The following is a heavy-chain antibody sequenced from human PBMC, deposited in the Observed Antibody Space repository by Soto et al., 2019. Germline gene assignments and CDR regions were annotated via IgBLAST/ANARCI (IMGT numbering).Heavy chain of an antibody. Sequence: SETLSLTCTVSGGSISSSSYYWGWIRQPPGKGLEWIGSIYYSGSTYYNPSLKSRVTISVNTSKNRFSLKLSSVTAADTAVYYCARWERNSNYFYYFDYWGQGTLVTVSS. CDR2: IYYSGST. CDR1: GGSISSSSYY. CDR3: ARWERNSNYFYYFDY. D-gene: IGHD4-4*01. J-gene: IGHJ4*02. V-gene: IGHV4-39*01.